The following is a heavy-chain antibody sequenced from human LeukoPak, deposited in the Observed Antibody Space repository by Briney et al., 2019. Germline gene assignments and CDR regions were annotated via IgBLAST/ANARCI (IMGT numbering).Heavy chain of an antibody. V-gene: IGHV5-51*01. CDR2: IYPGDSDT. J-gene: IGHJ4*02. Sequence: SGESLKISCKGSGFSFTYNWIGWVRQMPGKGLEWMGIIYPGDSDTRYSPSFQGQVTISADKSINTAYLQWSSLKASDTAMYYCARHQGYNYGYVDYWGQGTLVTVSS. CDR3: ARHQGYNYGYVDY. D-gene: IGHD5-18*01. CDR1: GFSFTYNW.